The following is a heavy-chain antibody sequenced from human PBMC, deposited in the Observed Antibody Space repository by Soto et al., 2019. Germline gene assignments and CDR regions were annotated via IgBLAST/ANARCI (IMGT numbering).Heavy chain of an antibody. CDR3: ARDGFCTSTTCRVGNWFDP. J-gene: IGHJ5*02. Sequence: ESLSLTWVVYGGCFSGYYWSWIRQSPGKGLEWIGGINHRGSTNYNPSLESRVTISVDTSKNQFSLKLPSVTAEDTAMYYCARDGFCTSTTCRVGNWFDPWGQGTLVTVSS. CDR2: INHRGST. V-gene: IGHV4-34*01. D-gene: IGHD2-2*01. CDR1: GGCFSGYY.